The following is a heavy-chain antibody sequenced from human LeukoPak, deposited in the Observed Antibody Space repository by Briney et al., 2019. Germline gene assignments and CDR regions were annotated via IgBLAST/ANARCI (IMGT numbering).Heavy chain of an antibody. J-gene: IGHJ4*02. CDR1: GFTFSGCS. CDR2: ITDSGGGT. CDR3: AKDPMGATTVY. Sequence: GGSLRLSCAASGFTFSGCSMSWVRQAPGKGLEWVSAITDSGGGTYYADSVKGRFTISRDNSKNTLYLQMNSLRVADTAIYYCAKDPMGATTVYWGQGTLVTVSS. V-gene: IGHV3-23*01. D-gene: IGHD1-26*01.